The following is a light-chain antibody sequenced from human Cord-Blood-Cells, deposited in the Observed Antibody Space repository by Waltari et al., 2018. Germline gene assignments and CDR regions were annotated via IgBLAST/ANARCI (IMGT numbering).Light chain of an antibody. CDR2: GAP. J-gene: IGKJ2*03. CDR3: QQYGSSPLYS. Sequence: IVLTQSPGTLSLSPGERATLPCRASQSVSSSYLAWYQQKPGQAPRLLSYGAPSRATGIPDRFSGSGSGTDFTLTISRLEPEDFAVYYCQQYGSSPLYSFGQGTKLEIK. CDR1: QSVSSSY. V-gene: IGKV3-20*01.